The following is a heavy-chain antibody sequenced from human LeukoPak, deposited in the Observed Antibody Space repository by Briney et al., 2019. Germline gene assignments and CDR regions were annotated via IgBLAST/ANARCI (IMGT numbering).Heavy chain of an antibody. V-gene: IGHV1-2*02. CDR3: ARDRSGSYGAFDY. Sequence: ASVKVSCKASGYSFTGHFIYWVRQAPGQGLEWMGWINPNSGTTNYAQKFRGRVTMTRDTSISTVDMDLSRLTSDDTAVYYCARDRSGSYGAFDYWGQGTLVTVSS. J-gene: IGHJ4*02. D-gene: IGHD1-26*01. CDR2: INPNSGTT. CDR1: GYSFTGHF.